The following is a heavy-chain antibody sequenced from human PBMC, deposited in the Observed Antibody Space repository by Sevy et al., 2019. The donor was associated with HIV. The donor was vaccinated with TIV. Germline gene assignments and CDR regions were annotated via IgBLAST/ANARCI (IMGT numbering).Heavy chain of an antibody. CDR2: IIPIFGTA. CDR3: ARGSGSKTWFDP. CDR1: GGTFSSYA. V-gene: IGHV1-69*13. J-gene: IGHJ5*02. Sequence: ASVKVSCKTSGGTFSSYAISWVRQAPGQGLEWMGEIIPIFGTANYAQKFQGRVTITADESTSTAYMDLSSLRSEDTAVYYCARGSGSKTWFDPWGQGTLVTVSS. D-gene: IGHD1-26*01.